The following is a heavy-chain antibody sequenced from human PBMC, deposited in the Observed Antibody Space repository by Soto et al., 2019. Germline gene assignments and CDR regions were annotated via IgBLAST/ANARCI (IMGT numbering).Heavy chain of an antibody. CDR1: GGSFNNYC. D-gene: IGHD3-10*01. CDR2: VCPGGRT. CDR3: ARGDYGQYDAYNWFDP. V-gene: IGHV4-34*02. Sequence: QVRLQQWGAGLVRPSETLSLTCAVYGGSFNNYCWSWIRQTPGKGLEWIGEVCPGGRTNYSPTLKREVRIAVEVSKNQFSLRLTSVTVADTAVYYCARGDYGQYDAYNWFDPWGQGNLVIVAS. J-gene: IGHJ5*02.